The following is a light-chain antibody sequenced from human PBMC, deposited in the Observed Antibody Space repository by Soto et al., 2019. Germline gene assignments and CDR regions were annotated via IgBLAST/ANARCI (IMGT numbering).Light chain of an antibody. J-gene: IGKJ4*01. CDR1: QRVSSSY. CDR3: QHYGPSPRLT. V-gene: IGKV3-20*01. CDR2: GGS. Sequence: ESVLTQSPGTLSLSPGETATLSCRTSQRVSSSYLGWYQQKPGQAPRLVIYGGSTRATGIPDRFSGSGSGTDFTLTVSRLEPEDFAVYYCQHYGPSPRLTFGGGTKVDIK.